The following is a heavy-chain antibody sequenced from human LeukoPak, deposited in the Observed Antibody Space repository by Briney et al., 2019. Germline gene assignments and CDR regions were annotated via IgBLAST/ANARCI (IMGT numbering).Heavy chain of an antibody. J-gene: IGHJ4*02. D-gene: IGHD5-18*01. Sequence: SETLSLTCTVSGGSISNGDHYWSWIRQHPGKGLEWIGYIYYSGSTYYNPSLKSRVTISVDTSKNQFSLKLSSVTAADTAVYYCARDKGYSYGEYYFDYWGQGTLVTVSS. V-gene: IGHV4-31*03. CDR2: IYYSGST. CDR1: GGSISNGDHY. CDR3: ARDKGYSYGEYYFDY.